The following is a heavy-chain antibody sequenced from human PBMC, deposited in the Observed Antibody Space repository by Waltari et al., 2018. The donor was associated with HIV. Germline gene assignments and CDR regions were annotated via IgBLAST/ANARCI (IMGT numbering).Heavy chain of an antibody. J-gene: IGHJ4*02. D-gene: IGHD3-10*01. CDR3: ARAYGSGSHPDY. CDR2: INAGKGNT. V-gene: IGHV1-3*01. CDR1: GYTFTSYA. Sequence: QVQLVQSGAEVKKPGASVKVSCKASGYTFTSYAMHWVRQAPGQRLEWMGWINAGKGNTKYSQKCQGRVTITRDTSASTAYMELSSLRSEDTAVYYCARAYGSGSHPDYWGQGTLVTVSS.